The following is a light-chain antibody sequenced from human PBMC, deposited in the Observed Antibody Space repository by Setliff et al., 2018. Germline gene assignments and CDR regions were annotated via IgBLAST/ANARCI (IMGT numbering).Light chain of an antibody. J-gene: IGLJ1*01. CDR1: SSDVGSYNL. CDR2: DAS. V-gene: IGLV2-23*01. Sequence: SALTQPASVSGSPGQSITISCTGSSSDVGSYNLVSWYQQHPAKAPKLMIYDASKRPSGVSIRFSGSKSGNTASLTISGLQAEDEADYYCCSYAGSSTFVFGTGTKVTVL. CDR3: CSYAGSSTFV.